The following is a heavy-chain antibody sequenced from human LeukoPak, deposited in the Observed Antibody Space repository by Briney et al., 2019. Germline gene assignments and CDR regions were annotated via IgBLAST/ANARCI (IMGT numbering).Heavy chain of an antibody. D-gene: IGHD6-19*01. CDR3: ARDRVAGKGDYFDY. Sequence: GGSLRLSCAAPGFTFSSYEMNWVRQAPGKGLEWVSYISSSGSTIYYADSVKGRFTISRDNAKNSLYLQMNSLRAEDTAVYYCARDRVAGKGDYFDYWGQGTLVTVSS. CDR1: GFTFSSYE. V-gene: IGHV3-48*03. CDR2: ISSSGSTI. J-gene: IGHJ4*02.